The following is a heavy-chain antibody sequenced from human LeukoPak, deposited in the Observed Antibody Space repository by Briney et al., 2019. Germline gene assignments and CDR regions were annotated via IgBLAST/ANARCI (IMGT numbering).Heavy chain of an antibody. CDR2: IYYSGST. D-gene: IGHD7-27*01. V-gene: IGHV4-59*01. J-gene: IGHJ2*01. Sequence: SETLSLTCTVSGGSISGYYWSWIRQPPGKGLESIGFIYYSGSTNYNPSLKSRVTMSVDTSKNQFSLRLISVTAADTAVYYCARSTGDNWYFDLWGRGTLVTVSS. CDR3: ARSTGDNWYFDL. CDR1: GGSISGYY.